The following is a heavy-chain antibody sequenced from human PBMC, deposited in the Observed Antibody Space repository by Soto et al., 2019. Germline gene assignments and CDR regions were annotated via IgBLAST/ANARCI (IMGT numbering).Heavy chain of an antibody. D-gene: IGHD6-19*01. J-gene: IGHJ3*02. CDR1: GFTFSRYW. Sequence: PGGSLRLSCAGSGFTFSRYWMTWVRQAPMKGLEWVANIKEDGSEKYYVDSVEGRFTISRDNAQNSLYLQMNSLRAEDTAVYYCARDTSPHGSGNGWYDAFDIWGKGTMVTVSS. V-gene: IGHV3-7*01. CDR3: ARDTSPHGSGNGWYDAFDI. CDR2: IKEDGSEK.